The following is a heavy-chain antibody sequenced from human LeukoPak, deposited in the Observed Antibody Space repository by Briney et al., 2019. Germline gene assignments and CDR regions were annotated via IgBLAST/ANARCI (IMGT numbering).Heavy chain of an antibody. CDR1: GLSFSDYS. V-gene: IGHV3-48*02. J-gene: IGHJ3*01. Sequence: GGSLRLSCAASGLSFSDYSMNRVRQAPGKGLEWVSYISSTSTTIYYADSVKGRFTISRDNAKNSLYLQMNSLRDDDTAVYYCAGDAVVFAFDVWGQGTMVTVSS. CDR2: ISSTSTTI. CDR3: AGDAVVFAFDV. D-gene: IGHD2-8*02.